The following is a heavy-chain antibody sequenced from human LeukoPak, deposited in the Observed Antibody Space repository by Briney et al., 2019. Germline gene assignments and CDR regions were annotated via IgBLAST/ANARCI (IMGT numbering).Heavy chain of an antibody. J-gene: IGHJ4*02. CDR3: AKALTNWDSGY. Sequence: PGGSLRLSCAASGFTFSNYAMSWVRQAPGKGLEWVSVISGSGGSTYYADSVKGRFTISRDNSKNTLYLQMNSLRAEDTAVYYCAKALTNWDSGYWGQGTLVTVSS. CDR2: ISGSGGST. D-gene: IGHD7-27*01. CDR1: GFTFSNYA. V-gene: IGHV3-23*01.